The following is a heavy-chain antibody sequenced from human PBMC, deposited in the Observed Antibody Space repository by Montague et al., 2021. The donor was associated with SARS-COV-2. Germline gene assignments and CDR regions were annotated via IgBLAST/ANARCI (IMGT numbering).Heavy chain of an antibody. Sequence: SLRLSCAASGFTFSSYSMNWVRQAPGKGLEWVSSISSSSSYIYYADSVKGRFTISRDNTKNSLYLRMNSLRAEDTAVYYCASDRGELHAADYWGQGTLVTVSS. V-gene: IGHV3-21*01. CDR3: ASDRGELHAADY. CDR2: ISSSSSYI. J-gene: IGHJ4*02. CDR1: GFTFSSYS. D-gene: IGHD1-26*01.